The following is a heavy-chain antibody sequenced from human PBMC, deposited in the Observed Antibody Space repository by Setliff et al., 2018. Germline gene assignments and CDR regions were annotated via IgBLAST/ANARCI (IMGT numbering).Heavy chain of an antibody. CDR2: MNGDGSSV. D-gene: IGHD2-21*02. CDR1: GITFDAFG. Sequence: PGGSLRLSCAASGITFDAFGMGWVRQAPGKGLEWVSGMNGDGSSVGYVDSVKGRFTISRDNAKNSVYLQMSSLRVEDSAVYYCATGAWGDLWGQGTLVTVSS. V-gene: IGHV3-20*04. CDR3: ATGAWGDL. J-gene: IGHJ4*01.